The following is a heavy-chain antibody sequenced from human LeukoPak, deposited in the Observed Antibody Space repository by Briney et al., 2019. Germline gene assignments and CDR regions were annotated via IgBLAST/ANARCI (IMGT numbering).Heavy chain of an antibody. CDR3: ARGDYLAMIRGVGGFDY. J-gene: IGHJ4*02. V-gene: IGHV4-39*07. CDR2: IYYSGST. Sequence: SETLSLTCTVSGGSTTSSSYYWGWIRQPPGKGLEWIGSIYYSGSTYYNPSLKSRVTISVDTSKNQFSLKLSSVTAADTAVYYCARGDYLAMIRGVGGFDYWGQGTLVAVSS. D-gene: IGHD3-10*01. CDR1: GGSTTSSSYY.